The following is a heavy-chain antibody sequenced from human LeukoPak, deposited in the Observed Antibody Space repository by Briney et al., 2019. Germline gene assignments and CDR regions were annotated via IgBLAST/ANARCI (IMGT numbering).Heavy chain of an antibody. D-gene: IGHD4-17*01. CDR3: ARLPPTYGDYDFDY. CDR1: GGSISSSSYY. CDR2: INHSGST. Sequence: PSETLSLTCTVSGGSISSSSYYWGWIRQPPGKGLEWIGEINHSGSTNYNPSLKSRVTISVDTSKNQFSLKLSSVTAADTAVYYCARLPPTYGDYDFDYWGQGTLVTVSS. J-gene: IGHJ4*02. V-gene: IGHV4-39*07.